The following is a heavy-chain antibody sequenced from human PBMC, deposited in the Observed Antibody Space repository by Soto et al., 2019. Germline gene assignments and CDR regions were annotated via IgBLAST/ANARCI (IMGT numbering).Heavy chain of an antibody. V-gene: IGHV2-5*02. J-gene: IGHJ4*02. Sequence: HTTLKESGHTLVQTTQPLTLTCTLSVFSLSTSGVAVGWIRQPPGKALEWLALIYWDDDKRYSPSLTSRLTITKDTSKEHVVLTVTNVDTVDTATYYCAHTSCAVTDFWGQGTLVTVSS. CDR1: VFSLSTSGVA. CDR2: IYWDDDK. D-gene: IGHD4-17*01. CDR3: AHTSCAVTDF.